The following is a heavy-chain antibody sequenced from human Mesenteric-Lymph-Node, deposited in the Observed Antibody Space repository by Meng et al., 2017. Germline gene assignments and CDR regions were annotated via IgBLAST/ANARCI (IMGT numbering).Heavy chain of an antibody. Sequence: SLKISCVASGFTFDYYAVHWVRLVPGKGLEWVSGLDWKSGRIGYADSVKGRFTVSKGNAKNSLFLQMNSLRPEDTALYYCTKDMTPGGADVWGQETTVTVSS. D-gene: IGHD3-10*01. CDR1: GFTFDYYA. J-gene: IGHJ6*02. CDR3: TKDMTPGGADV. CDR2: LDWKSGRI. V-gene: IGHV3-9*01.